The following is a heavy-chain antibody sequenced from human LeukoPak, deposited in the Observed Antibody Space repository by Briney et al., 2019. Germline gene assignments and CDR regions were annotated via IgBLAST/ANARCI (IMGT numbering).Heavy chain of an antibody. J-gene: IGHJ4*02. V-gene: IGHV3-23*01. D-gene: IGHD3-22*01. CDR1: GFTFSSYA. CDR2: ISGSGGST. Sequence: GGSLRLSCAASGFTFSSYAMSWVRQAPGKGLEWVSAISGSGGSTYYADSVKGRFTISRDNSKNTLYLQMNSLRAEDTAVFYCAKSLVKDSSGYYYPNVFDYWGQGTLVTVSS. CDR3: AKSLVKDSSGYYYPNVFDY.